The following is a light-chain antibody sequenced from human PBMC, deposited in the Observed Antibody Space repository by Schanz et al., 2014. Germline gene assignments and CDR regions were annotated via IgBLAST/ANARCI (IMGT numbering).Light chain of an antibody. CDR1: QSVSSY. CDR3: QQYGSSPSWT. CDR2: GAS. V-gene: IGKV3-20*01. J-gene: IGKJ1*01. Sequence: EIVLTQSPATLSLSPGERATLSCRASQSVSSYLAWYQQKPGQAPRLLIYGASTRATGIPDRFGGSGSGTDFTLTITRLEPEDFAVYYCQQYGSSPSWTFGQGTKVEIK.